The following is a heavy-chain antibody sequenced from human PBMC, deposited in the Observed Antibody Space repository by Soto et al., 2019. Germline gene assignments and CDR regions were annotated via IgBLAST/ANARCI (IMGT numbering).Heavy chain of an antibody. CDR2: INVGNGDT. Sequence: QAQLVQSGAEVKKPGASVKVSCKASGHTFTTYGLHCVRQAPGQGLAWMGWINVGNGDTKYSQEFQGRVTISRDTSASTVYMELTDLRSEDTAIYYCAISSNWDRPFDFWGQGTLVTVSS. CDR1: GHTFTTYG. CDR3: AISSNWDRPFDF. D-gene: IGHD4-4*01. V-gene: IGHV1-3*01. J-gene: IGHJ4*02.